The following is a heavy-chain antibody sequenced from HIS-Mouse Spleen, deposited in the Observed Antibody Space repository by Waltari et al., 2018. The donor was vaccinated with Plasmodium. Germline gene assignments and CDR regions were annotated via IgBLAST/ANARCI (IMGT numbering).Heavy chain of an antibody. CDR1: GGSISSSSYY. CDR2: IYYSGST. J-gene: IGHJ4*02. V-gene: IGHV4-39*01. Sequence: QLQLQESGPGLVKPSETLSLTCTVSGGSISSSSYYWGWIRQPPGKGLEWIGGIYYSGSTYYNPSLKSRVTIAVDTSKNQFSRKLSSVTAADTAVYYCARRGGSYYYFDYWGQGTLVTVSS. D-gene: IGHD1-26*01. CDR3: ARRGGSYYYFDY.